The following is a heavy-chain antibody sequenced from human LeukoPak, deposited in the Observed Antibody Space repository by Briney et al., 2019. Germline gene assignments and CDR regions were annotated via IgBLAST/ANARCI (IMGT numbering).Heavy chain of an antibody. D-gene: IGHD3-3*01. V-gene: IGHV3-21*01. J-gene: IGHJ4*02. CDR1: GFTFSSYS. Sequence: GSLRLSCAASGFTFSSYSMNWVRQAPGKGLEWVSSISSSSSYIYYADSVKGRFTISRDNAKNSLYLQMNSLRAEDTAVCYCARDKDFLFDYWGQGTLVTVSS. CDR2: ISSSSSYI. CDR3: ARDKDFLFDY.